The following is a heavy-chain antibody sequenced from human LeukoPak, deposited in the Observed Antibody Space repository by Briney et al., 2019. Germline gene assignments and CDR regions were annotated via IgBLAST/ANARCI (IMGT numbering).Heavy chain of an antibody. Sequence: ASVKVSCKASGYTFTSYGISWVRQAPGQGLEWMGWISAYNGNTNYAQKLQGRVTMTTDTSTSTAYMELRSLRSDDTAVYYCARDLAVAGTDTAMGEYWGQGTLVTVSS. J-gene: IGHJ4*02. CDR2: ISAYNGNT. CDR3: ARDLAVAGTDTAMGEY. D-gene: IGHD6-19*01. CDR1: GYTFTSYG. V-gene: IGHV1-18*01.